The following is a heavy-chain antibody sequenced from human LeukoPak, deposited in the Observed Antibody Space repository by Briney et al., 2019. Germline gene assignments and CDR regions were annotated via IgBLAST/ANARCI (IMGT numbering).Heavy chain of an antibody. CDR3: ARGDSAVADGSRLNYYYYYMDV. V-gene: IGHV1-69*05. Sequence: SVTVSFKASGGTFSSYAISWVRQAPGQGLEWMGGIIPIFGTANYAQKFQGRVTITTDESTSTAYMELSSLRSEDTAVYYCARGDSAVADGSRLNYYYYYMDVWGKGTTVTVSS. CDR1: GGTFSSYA. CDR2: IIPIFGTA. D-gene: IGHD6-19*01. J-gene: IGHJ6*03.